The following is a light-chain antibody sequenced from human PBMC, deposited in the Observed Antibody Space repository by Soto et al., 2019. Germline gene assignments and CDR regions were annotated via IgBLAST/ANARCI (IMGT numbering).Light chain of an antibody. CDR2: DAS. CDR3: QQYNSYPLT. Sequence: DIQMTQSPSTLSASVGDRVTITCRASQSISSWLAWYQQKPGKAPKLLIYDASCLESGVPSRFSGSGSGTEFTLTIISLQPDDFATYDCQQYNSYPLTFGQGTKAEIE. V-gene: IGKV1-5*01. J-gene: IGKJ1*01. CDR1: QSISSW.